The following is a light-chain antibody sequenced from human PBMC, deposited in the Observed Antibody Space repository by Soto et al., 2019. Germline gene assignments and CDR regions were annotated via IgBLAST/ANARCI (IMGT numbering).Light chain of an antibody. CDR3: QQYGGSPRT. CDR1: HSVSSN. Sequence: EIVMTQSPATLSVSPGERGTLSCRASHSVSSNLAWYQQKPGQAPRLLIYGASTGATGIPDRFSGSGSGTDFTITISGLEPEDFAVYYCQQYGGSPRTFGQGTKVEV. CDR2: GAS. J-gene: IGKJ1*01. V-gene: IGKV3-15*01.